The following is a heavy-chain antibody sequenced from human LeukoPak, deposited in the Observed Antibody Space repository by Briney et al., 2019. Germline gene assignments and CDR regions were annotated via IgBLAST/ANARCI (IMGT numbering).Heavy chain of an antibody. CDR3: ARDQMGARDYYYGMDV. CDR1: GFTFSSYG. V-gene: IGHV3-30*19. Sequence: PGRSLRLSCAASGFTFSSYGMHWVRQAPGKGLEWVAVISYDGSNKYYTDSVKGRFTISRDNSKNTLYLQMNSLRPEDTAIYYCARDQMGARDYYYGMDVWGQGTTVTVSS. D-gene: IGHD1-26*01. CDR2: ISYDGSNK. J-gene: IGHJ6*02.